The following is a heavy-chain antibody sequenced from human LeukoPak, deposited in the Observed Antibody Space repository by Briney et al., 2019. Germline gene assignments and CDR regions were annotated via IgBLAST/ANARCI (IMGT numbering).Heavy chain of an antibody. CDR2: IYYSGST. CDR1: GGSISSYY. V-gene: IGHV4-59*01. Sequence: SETLSLTCTVSGGSISSYYWSWIRQPPGKGLEWIGYIYYSGSTNYNPSLKSRVTISVDTSKNQFSLKLSSVTAADTAVYYCARTTVTFGSYYFDYWGRGTLVTVSS. D-gene: IGHD4-17*01. CDR3: ARTTVTFGSYYFDY. J-gene: IGHJ4*02.